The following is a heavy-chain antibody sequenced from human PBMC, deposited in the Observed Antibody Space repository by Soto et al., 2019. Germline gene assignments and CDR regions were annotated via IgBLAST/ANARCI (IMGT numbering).Heavy chain of an antibody. CDR2: IFYSGST. CDR3: ARAKTSGYGDVYYFDY. J-gene: IGHJ4*02. V-gene: IGHV4-59*01. CDR1: GGSISSYY. Sequence: QVQLQESGPGLVKPSETLSLTCTVSGGSISSYYWSWIRQPPGKGLEWIGYIFYSGSTNYNPSLKSRVTISADTSKIQLSLKLSSVTAADTAVYYCARAKTSGYGDVYYFDYWGQGTLVTVSS. D-gene: IGHD4-17*01.